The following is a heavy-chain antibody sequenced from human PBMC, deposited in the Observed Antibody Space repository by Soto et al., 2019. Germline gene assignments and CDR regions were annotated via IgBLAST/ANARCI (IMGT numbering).Heavy chain of an antibody. D-gene: IGHD3-3*01. CDR1: GFTFSSYG. J-gene: IGHJ4*02. V-gene: IGHV3-30*18. Sequence: GGSLRLSCAASGFTFSSYGMHWVRQAPGKGLEWVAVISYDGSNKYYADSVKGRFTISRDNSKNTLYLQMNSLRAEDTAVYYCAKDHEVESGGLDYWGQGTLVTVSS. CDR2: ISYDGSNK. CDR3: AKDHEVESGGLDY.